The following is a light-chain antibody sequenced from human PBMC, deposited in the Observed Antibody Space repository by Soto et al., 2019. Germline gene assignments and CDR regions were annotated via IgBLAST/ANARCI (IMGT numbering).Light chain of an antibody. CDR1: QSVSSSY. V-gene: IGKV3-20*01. Sequence: EIVLTQSPGTLSLSPGERATLSCRASQSVSSSYLAWYQQKPGQAPRLLIYGASSRATGIPDRFSVSGSGTDFTLTISRLESEDFAEYYCQQYGSSPTFGQGTKVEIK. J-gene: IGKJ1*01. CDR2: GAS. CDR3: QQYGSSPT.